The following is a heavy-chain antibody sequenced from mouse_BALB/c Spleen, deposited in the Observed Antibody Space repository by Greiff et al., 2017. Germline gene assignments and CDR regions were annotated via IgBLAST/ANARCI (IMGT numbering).Heavy chain of an antibody. CDR2: ISDGGSYT. CDR1: GFTFSDYY. CDR3: ARDGGRSTMITDAMDY. V-gene: IGHV5-4*02. Sequence: EVLLVESGGGLVKPGGSLKLSCAASGFTFSDYYMYWVRQTPEKRLEWVATISDGGSYTYYPDSVKGRFTIARDNAKNTLYLQMSRLKSEDTAMYYGARDGGRSTMITDAMDYWGQGTSVTVSA. J-gene: IGHJ4*01. D-gene: IGHD2-4*01.